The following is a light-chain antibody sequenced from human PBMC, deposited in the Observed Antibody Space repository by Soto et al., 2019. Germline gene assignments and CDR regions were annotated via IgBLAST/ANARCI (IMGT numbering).Light chain of an antibody. V-gene: IGLV2-11*01. J-gene: IGLJ3*02. CDR2: DVT. Sequence: QSALTQPRSVSGSPGQSVAISCTGSSSDVGAYNYVSWYQQYPGKAPKLMLYDVTERPSGVPDRFSGSKSGNTASLTISGLQAEDEADYYCCSYAGPYTWVFGGGTKVTVL. CDR1: SSDVGAYNY. CDR3: CSYAGPYTWV.